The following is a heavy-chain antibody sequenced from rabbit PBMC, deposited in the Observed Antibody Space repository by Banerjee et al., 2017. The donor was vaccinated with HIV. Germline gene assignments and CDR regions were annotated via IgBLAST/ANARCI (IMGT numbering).Heavy chain of an antibody. Sequence: QQQLVESGGGLVKPGASLTLTCTASGFSFSSGYDMCWVRQAPGKGLELIACIYTSSGSTWYASWVNGRFTISRSTSLNTVDLKMTSLTAADTATYFCARSGGSYYFNLWGPGTLVTVS. CDR3: ARSGGSYYFNL. CDR1: GFSFSSGYD. V-gene: IGHV1S43*01. J-gene: IGHJ4*01. CDR2: IYTSSGST. D-gene: IGHD8-1*01.